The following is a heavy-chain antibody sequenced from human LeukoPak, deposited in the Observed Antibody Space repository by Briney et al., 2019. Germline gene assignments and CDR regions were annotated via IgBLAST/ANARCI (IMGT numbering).Heavy chain of an antibody. D-gene: IGHD3-22*01. CDR1: GFTFSSYA. CDR2: ISGSGGST. Sequence: GGSLRLSCAASGFTFSSYAMSWVRQAPGKGLEWVSAISGSGGSTYYADSVKGRFTISRDNSKNTLYLQMNSLRAEDTAVYYCAKDLDYYYDTSRYLGRYDAFDIWGQGTMVTVSS. CDR3: AKDLDYYYDTSRYLGRYDAFDI. V-gene: IGHV3-23*01. J-gene: IGHJ3*02.